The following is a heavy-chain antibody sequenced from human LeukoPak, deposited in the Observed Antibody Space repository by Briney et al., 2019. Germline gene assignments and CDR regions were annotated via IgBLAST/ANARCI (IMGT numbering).Heavy chain of an antibody. CDR2: INSDGSAT. V-gene: IGHV3-74*01. CDR3: ARGYYDSRGDY. CDR1: GFTFSNYW. J-gene: IGHJ4*02. D-gene: IGHD3-22*01. Sequence: PGGSLRLSCAASGFTFSNYWMHWVRQAQGKGLAWVSRINSDGSATNYADSVKGRFTISRDNAKNTLYLQMNSLRAEDTAVYYCARGYYDSRGDYWGQGTLVSVSS.